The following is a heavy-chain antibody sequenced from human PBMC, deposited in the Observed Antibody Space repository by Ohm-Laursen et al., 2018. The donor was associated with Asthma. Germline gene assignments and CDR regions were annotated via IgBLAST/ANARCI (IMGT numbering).Heavy chain of an antibody. V-gene: IGHV3-74*01. D-gene: IGHD3-10*01. CDR1: GFTFSDYF. CDR2: IFPDGRQT. CDR3: ARDGSGRKDWYFDL. Sequence: SLRLSCAASGFTFSDYFMHWVRQRPGGGLDWVSHIFPDGRQTNYADSVKGRFTISRDNSKNTLYLQMNSLRAEDTAVYYCARDGSGRKDWYFDLWGRGTLVTVSS. J-gene: IGHJ2*01.